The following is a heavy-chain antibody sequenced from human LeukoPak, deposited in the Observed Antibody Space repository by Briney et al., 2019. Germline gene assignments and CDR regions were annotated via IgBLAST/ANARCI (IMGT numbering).Heavy chain of an antibody. CDR1: GYTLTELS. J-gene: IGHJ5*02. CDR3: ATRRGDYYDSSGPNWFDP. Sequence: ASVKVSCKVSGYTLTELSMHWVRQAPGKGLERMGGFDPEDGETIYAQKFQGRVTMTEDTSTGTAYMELSSLRSEDTAVYYCATRRGDYYDSSGPNWFDPWGQGTLVTVSS. V-gene: IGHV1-24*01. CDR2: FDPEDGET. D-gene: IGHD3-22*01.